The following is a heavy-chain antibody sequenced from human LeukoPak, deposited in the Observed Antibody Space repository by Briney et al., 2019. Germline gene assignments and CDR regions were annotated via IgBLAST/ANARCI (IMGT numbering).Heavy chain of an antibody. D-gene: IGHD1-7*01. CDR2: ISYDGSNK. V-gene: IGHV3-30*18. Sequence: QAGGSLRLSCAASGFIFDDNGMHWVRQAPGKGLEWVAAISYDGSNKYYADSVKGRFTISRDNSKNTLYLQMNSLRAEDTAVYYCAKGEDNWNYALGDYWGQGTLVTVSS. CDR3: AKGEDNWNYALGDY. CDR1: GFIFDDNG. J-gene: IGHJ4*02.